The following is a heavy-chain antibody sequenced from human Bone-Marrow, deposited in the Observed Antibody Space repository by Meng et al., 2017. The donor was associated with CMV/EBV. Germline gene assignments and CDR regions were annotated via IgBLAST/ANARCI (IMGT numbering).Heavy chain of an antibody. CDR2: ISSYNGNT. D-gene: IGHD3-3*01. CDR1: GYTFTSYG. J-gene: IGHJ6*02. Sequence: ASVKVSCKASGYTFTSYGISWVRQAPGQGLEWMGWISSYNGNTNYAQKLQGSVTMTTDTSTSTAYMELRSLRSDDTAVYYCARDDHRFLSGYWYYYHGMEVWGQGTTVTVSS. CDR3: ARDDHRFLSGYWYYYHGMEV. V-gene: IGHV1-18*01.